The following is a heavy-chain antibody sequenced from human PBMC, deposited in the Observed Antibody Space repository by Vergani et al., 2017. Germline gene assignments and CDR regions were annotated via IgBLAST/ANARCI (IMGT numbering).Heavy chain of an antibody. D-gene: IGHD3-9*01. Sequence: QVQLVESVGGVVQPGGSLRLSCAASGFTFSSYGMHWVRQAPGKGLEWVAFIRYDGSNKYYADSVKGRFTISRDNSKNTLYLQMNSLRAEDTAVYYCAKDLDDILTGPFDYWGQGTLVTVSS. CDR1: GFTFSSYG. CDR2: IRYDGSNK. J-gene: IGHJ4*02. V-gene: IGHV3-30*02. CDR3: AKDLDDILTGPFDY.